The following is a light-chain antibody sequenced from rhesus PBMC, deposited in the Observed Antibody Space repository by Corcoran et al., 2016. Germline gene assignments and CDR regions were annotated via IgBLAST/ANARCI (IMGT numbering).Light chain of an antibody. CDR1: QGISRW. Sequence: DIQMTQSPSSLSASVGDTVTITCRASQGISRWLAWYQQKPGKDPKILLYKASSLQRGVPSRFSGSGASTDFTLPLSSLQSEEFATYYCQQYSSRPYSFGQGTKGEIK. V-gene: IGKV1-22*01. CDR3: QQYSSRPYS. J-gene: IGKJ2*01. CDR2: KAS.